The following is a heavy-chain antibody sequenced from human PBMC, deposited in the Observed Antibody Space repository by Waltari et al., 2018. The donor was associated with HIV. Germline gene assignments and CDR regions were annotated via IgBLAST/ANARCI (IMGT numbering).Heavy chain of an antibody. D-gene: IGHD4-17*01. CDR3: TREGVETTAPADY. Sequence: EVQLVESGGGLVQAGGSLRLSCAASGFTFSSHWMHWVRQAPGKGLVGGARMNGDGSGTSYADSVRGRFSISRENAENSLHLHMNSVRPEDTGLYYCTREGVETTAPADYWGQGTLVTVSS. J-gene: IGHJ4*02. CDR1: GFTFSSHW. CDR2: MNGDGSGT. V-gene: IGHV3-74*01.